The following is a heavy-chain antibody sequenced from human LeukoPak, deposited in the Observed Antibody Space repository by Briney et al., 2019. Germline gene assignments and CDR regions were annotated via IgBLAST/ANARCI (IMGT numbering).Heavy chain of an antibody. D-gene: IGHD4-17*01. V-gene: IGHV4-39*07. CDR2: IYYSGST. CDR3: ARDHRYGDYVDWFDP. Sequence: WVRQAPGKGLEWIGSIYYSGSTYYNPSLKSRVTISVDTSKNQFSLKLSSVTAADTAVYYCARDHRYGDYVDWFDPWGQGTLVTVSS. J-gene: IGHJ5*02.